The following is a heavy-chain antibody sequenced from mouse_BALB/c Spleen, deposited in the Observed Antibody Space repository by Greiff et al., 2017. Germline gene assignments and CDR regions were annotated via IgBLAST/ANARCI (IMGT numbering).Heavy chain of an antibody. Sequence: EVMLVESGGGLVQPGGSRKLSCAASGFTFCSFGMHWVRQAPEKGLEWVAYISSGSSTIYYADTVMGRFTFSRDNPKDTLFLQMTSLRSEDTAMYYCARGLDRLAYWGQGTLVTVSA. CDR1: GFTFCSFG. CDR3: ARGLDRLAY. CDR2: ISSGSSTI. V-gene: IGHV5-17*02. D-gene: IGHD3-3*01. J-gene: IGHJ3*01.